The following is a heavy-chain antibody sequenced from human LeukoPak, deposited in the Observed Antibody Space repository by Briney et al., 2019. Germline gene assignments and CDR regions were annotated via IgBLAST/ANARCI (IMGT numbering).Heavy chain of an antibody. V-gene: IGHV3-64*01. CDR2: ISNNGGTT. CDR1: GFTFSRYA. D-gene: IGHD3-3*01. J-gene: IGHJ4*02. CDR3: ARDTSGFWSGIIDY. Sequence: GGSLRLSCVASGFTFSRYAVHWVRQAPGKGLEYVSAISNNGGTTYYANSVKGRFTISRDNSKNTLYLQMGSLRAEDMAVYYCARDTSGFWSGIIDYWGQGTLVTVPS.